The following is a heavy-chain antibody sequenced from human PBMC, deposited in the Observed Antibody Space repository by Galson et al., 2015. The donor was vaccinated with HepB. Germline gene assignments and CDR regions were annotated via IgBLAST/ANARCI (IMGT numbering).Heavy chain of an antibody. J-gene: IGHJ4*02. CDR1: GGSISSGGYY. CDR2: IYYSGST. Sequence: TLSLTCTVSGGSISSGGYYWSWIRQHPGKGLEWIGYIYYSGSTYYNPSLKSRVTISVDTSKNQFSLKLSSVTAADTAVYYCARDITGMGDFDYWGQGTLVTVSS. V-gene: IGHV4-31*03. CDR3: ARDITGMGDFDY. D-gene: IGHD1-20*01.